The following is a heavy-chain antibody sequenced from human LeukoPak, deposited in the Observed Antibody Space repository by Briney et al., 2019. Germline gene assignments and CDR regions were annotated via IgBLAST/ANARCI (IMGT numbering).Heavy chain of an antibody. D-gene: IGHD2-15*01. Sequence: PSETLSLTCSVSGGSLRSDRHNWAWVRQSADKGLEHIGSVDQTGNPYYNPPLKSRVTISVDTSNKQFSLNLTSVTAADTAVYYCARDLGGYPFFMDVWGKGITVTVSS. V-gene: IGHV4-39*07. J-gene: IGHJ6*03. CDR3: ARDLGGYPFFMDV. CDR1: GGSLRSDRHN. CDR2: VDQTGNP.